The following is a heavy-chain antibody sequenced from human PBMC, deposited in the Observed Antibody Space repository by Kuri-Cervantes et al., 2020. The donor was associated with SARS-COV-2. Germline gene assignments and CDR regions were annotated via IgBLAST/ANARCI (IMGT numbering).Heavy chain of an antibody. Sequence: GGSLRLSCAASGFTFDDYAMHWVRQAPGKGLEWVSGISWNSGSIGYADSVKGRFTISRDNAKNSLYLQMNSLRAEDTALYYCAKAEGWLVHDGIDIWGQGTMVTVSS. J-gene: IGHJ3*02. V-gene: IGHV3-9*01. CDR1: GFTFDDYA. D-gene: IGHD6-19*01. CDR2: ISWNSGSI. CDR3: AKAEGWLVHDGIDI.